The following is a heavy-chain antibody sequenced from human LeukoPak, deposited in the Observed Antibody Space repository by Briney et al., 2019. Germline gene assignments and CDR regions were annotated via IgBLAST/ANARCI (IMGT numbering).Heavy chain of an antibody. J-gene: IGHJ4*02. D-gene: IGHD6-13*01. V-gene: IGHV4-4*07. CDR3: ARGGGSSWLSPLDY. CDR1: GGSISSYY. CDR2: IYSSGST. Sequence: SETLSLTCTVSGGSISSYYWSWMRQPTGKGLEWIGRIYSSGSTAYNPSLRSRLTVSLDTSKNQFSLKLISVTAADTAVYYCARGGGSSWLSPLDYWGQGALVTVSS.